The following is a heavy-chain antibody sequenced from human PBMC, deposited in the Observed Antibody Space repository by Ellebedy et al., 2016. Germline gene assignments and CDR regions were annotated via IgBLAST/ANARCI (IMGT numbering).Heavy chain of an antibody. CDR1: GFTFSNYA. J-gene: IGHJ5*02. CDR3: AKDPRLTIFGGLGFDP. Sequence: GESLKISXAASGFTFSNYAMGWVRQAPGKGLEWVSGVSDNGGSTFYADSVKGRFTISRDNSKNTLFLQMNSLGAEDTALYYCAKDPRLTIFGGLGFDPWGQGTLVTVSS. V-gene: IGHV3-23*01. D-gene: IGHD3-3*01. CDR2: VSDNGGST.